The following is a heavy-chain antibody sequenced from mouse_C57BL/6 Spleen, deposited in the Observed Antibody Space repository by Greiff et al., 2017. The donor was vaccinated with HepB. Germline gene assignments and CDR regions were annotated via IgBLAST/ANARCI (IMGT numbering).Heavy chain of an antibody. CDR3: ARCGTTAPFAY. Sequence: QVQLQQPGAELVRPGSSVKLSCKASGYTFTSYWMDWVKQRPGQGLEWIGNIYPSDSETHYNQKFKDKATLTVDKSSSTAYMPLSSLTSEDSAVYYCARCGTTAPFAYWGQGTLVTVSA. CDR2: IYPSDSET. J-gene: IGHJ3*01. CDR1: GYTFTSYW. D-gene: IGHD1-2*01. V-gene: IGHV1-61*01.